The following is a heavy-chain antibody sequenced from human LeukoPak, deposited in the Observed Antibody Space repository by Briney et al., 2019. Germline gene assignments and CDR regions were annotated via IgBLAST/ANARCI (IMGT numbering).Heavy chain of an antibody. V-gene: IGHV3-15*01. Sequence: PGGSVRLSCGASGFTFTIGCMSWVRRARGRGGEGGGRVKGGGNSVIREYGERVKGRFTISRDDSKSTVFLHMHRLKIEDTAVPYSPADGGPRNWGQGTLVAVSS. CDR2: VKGGGNSVIR. D-gene: IGHD2-21*01. CDR1: GFTFTIGC. J-gene: IGHJ4*02. CDR3: PADGGPRN.